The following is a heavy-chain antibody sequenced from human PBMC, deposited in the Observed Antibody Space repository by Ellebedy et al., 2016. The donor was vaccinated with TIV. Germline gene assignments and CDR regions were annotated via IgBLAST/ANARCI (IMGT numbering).Heavy chain of an antibody. CDR3: ARDRDGYIGQIDY. CDR2: ISNSGDKI. D-gene: IGHD5-24*01. J-gene: IGHJ4*02. CDR1: GFTFSDYY. V-gene: IGHV3-11*01. Sequence: GESLKISCEASGFTFSDYYMSWVRQAPGKGPECVAYISNSGDKIYYADSVKGRFTISRDNAKNSLYLQMNSLRAEDTAVYYCARDRDGYIGQIDYWGQGTLVTVSS.